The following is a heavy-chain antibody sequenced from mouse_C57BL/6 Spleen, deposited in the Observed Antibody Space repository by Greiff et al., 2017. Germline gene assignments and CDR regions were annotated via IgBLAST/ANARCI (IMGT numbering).Heavy chain of an antibody. Sequence: VKLMESGPGLVQPSQSLSITCTVSGFSLTSYGVHWVRQSPGKGLEWLGVIWSGGSTDYNAAFISRLSISKDNSKSQVFFKMNSLQADDTAIYYCARWSPRGYFDVWGTGTTVTVSS. CDR3: ARWSPRGYFDV. CDR2: IWSGGST. CDR1: GFSLTSYG. J-gene: IGHJ1*03. V-gene: IGHV2-2*01.